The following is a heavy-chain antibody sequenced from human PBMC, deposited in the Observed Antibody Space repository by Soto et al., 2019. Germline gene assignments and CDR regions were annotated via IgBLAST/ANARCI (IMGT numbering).Heavy chain of an antibody. Sequence: ASETLSLTCTVSGASISSGGYYWSWIRQDPGKGLEWIGYIYYSGSTYYNPSLKSRVTISVDTSKNQFSLELSSVTAADTAVYYCAIARRPRLIITVTRGYYYYYAMDVWGQGTTVTVSS. CDR1: GASISSGGYY. CDR3: AIARRPRLIITVTRGYYYYYAMDV. D-gene: IGHD4-4*01. J-gene: IGHJ6*02. CDR2: IYYSGST. V-gene: IGHV4-31*03.